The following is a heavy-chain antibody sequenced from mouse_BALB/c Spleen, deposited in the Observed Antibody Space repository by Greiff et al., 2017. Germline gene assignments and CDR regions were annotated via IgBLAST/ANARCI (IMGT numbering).Heavy chain of an antibody. D-gene: IGHD1-1*01. CDR1: GFNIKDTY. Sequence: VQLKQSGAELVKPGASVKLSCTASGFNIKDTYMHWVKQRPEQGLEWIGRIDPANGNTKYDPKFQGKATITADTSSNTAYLQLSSLTSEDTAVYYCARLYYYGSSYAMDYWGQGTSVTVSS. V-gene: IGHV14-3*02. CDR3: ARLYYYGSSYAMDY. CDR2: IDPANGNT. J-gene: IGHJ4*01.